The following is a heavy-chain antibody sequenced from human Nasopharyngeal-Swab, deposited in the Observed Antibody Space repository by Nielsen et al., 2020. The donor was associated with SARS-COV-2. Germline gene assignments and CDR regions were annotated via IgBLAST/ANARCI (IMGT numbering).Heavy chain of an antibody. J-gene: IGHJ4*02. V-gene: IGHV1-2*06. Sequence: WVRQAPGQRLEWMGRINPNSGGTNYAQKFQGGVTMTRDTSISTAYMELSRLRSDDTAVYYCARLEWEPQYWGQGTLVTVSS. CDR2: INPNSGGT. D-gene: IGHD1-26*01. CDR3: ARLEWEPQY.